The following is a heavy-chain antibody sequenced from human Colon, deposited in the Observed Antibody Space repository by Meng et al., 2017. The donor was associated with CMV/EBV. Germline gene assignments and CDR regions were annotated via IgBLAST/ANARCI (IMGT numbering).Heavy chain of an antibody. V-gene: IGHV3-30-3*01. D-gene: IGHD6-19*01. CDR1: GFTFSSYA. CDR2: ISYDGSNK. J-gene: IGHJ6*02. CDR3: ARGAYSSGWYPFHYYYYYGMDV. Sequence: GESLKISCAASGFTFSSYAMHWVRQAPGKGLEWVAVISYDGSNKYYADSVKGRFTISRDNSKNTLYLQMNSLRAEDTAVYYCARGAYSSGWYPFHYYYYYGMDVWGQGTTVTVSS.